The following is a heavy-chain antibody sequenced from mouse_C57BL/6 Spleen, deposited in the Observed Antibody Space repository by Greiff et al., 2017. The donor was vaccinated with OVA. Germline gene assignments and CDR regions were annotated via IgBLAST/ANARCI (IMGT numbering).Heavy chain of an antibody. CDR2: IYPGGGYT. CDR1: GYTFTNYW. CDR3: ARSGQDSSGFAWFAY. D-gene: IGHD3-2*02. Sequence: LVESGAELVRPGTSVKMSCKASGYTFTNYWIGWAKQRPGHGLEWIGDIYPGGGYTNYNEKFKGKATLTADKSSSTAYMQFSSLTSEDSAIYYCARSGQDSSGFAWFAYWGQGTLVTVSA. V-gene: IGHV1-63*01. J-gene: IGHJ3*01.